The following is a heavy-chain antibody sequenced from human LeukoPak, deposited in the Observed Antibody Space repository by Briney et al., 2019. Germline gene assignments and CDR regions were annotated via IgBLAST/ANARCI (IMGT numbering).Heavy chain of an antibody. CDR3: AKGQQPAYDAFDI. J-gene: IGHJ3*02. V-gene: IGHV3-23*01. Sequence: PGGSLRLSCTASGFTFSNYAMSWVRQAPGKGLEWVSAISGSGGSTFNADSVKGRFTISRDNSKNTLYLQMNSLRAEDTAVYYCAKGQQPAYDAFDIWGQGTMVTVSS. CDR1: GFTFSNYA. CDR2: ISGSGGST. D-gene: IGHD6-13*01.